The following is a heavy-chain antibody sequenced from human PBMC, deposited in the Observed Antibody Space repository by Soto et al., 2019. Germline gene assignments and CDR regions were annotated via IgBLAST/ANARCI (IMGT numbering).Heavy chain of an antibody. D-gene: IGHD3-10*01. J-gene: IGHJ5*02. Sequence: ASVKVSCKASGYTFTSYGISWVRQAPGQGLEWMGWISAYNGNTNYAQKLQGRVTMTTDTSTSTAYMELRSLRSDDTAVYYCARCMPLGSGSYECGWFDPWGQGSLVTVSS. CDR2: ISAYNGNT. CDR1: GYTFTSYG. CDR3: ARCMPLGSGSYECGWFDP. V-gene: IGHV1-18*01.